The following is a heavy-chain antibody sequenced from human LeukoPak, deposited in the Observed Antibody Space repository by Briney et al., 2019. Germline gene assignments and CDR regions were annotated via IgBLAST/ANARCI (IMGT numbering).Heavy chain of an antibody. CDR3: ARAFGVVIYFDY. V-gene: IGHV4-38-2*02. Sequence: PSETLSLTCTVSGCSISSGSYWGWIRQPPGKGLEWIGSIHHSGSIYNNPSLKSRVTISVDTSKSQFSLKLSSVAAADTAVYYCARAFGVVIYFDYWGQGTLVTVSS. CDR1: GCSISSGSY. CDR2: IHHSGSI. J-gene: IGHJ4*02. D-gene: IGHD3-3*01.